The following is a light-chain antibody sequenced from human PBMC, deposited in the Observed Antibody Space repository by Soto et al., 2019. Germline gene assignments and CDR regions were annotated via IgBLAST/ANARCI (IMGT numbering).Light chain of an antibody. CDR2: GTS. V-gene: IGKV3-15*01. CDR3: QQYNKWPLWT. CDR1: QSVSSN. J-gene: IGKJ1*01. Sequence: EIVMTQSPATLSVSPGERATLSCRASQSVSSNLVWYQQKPGQAPRLLIDGTSTRATGIPARFSGSGSGTEFTLTISSLQSEDIAIYHCQQYNKWPLWTFGQGTKVEIK.